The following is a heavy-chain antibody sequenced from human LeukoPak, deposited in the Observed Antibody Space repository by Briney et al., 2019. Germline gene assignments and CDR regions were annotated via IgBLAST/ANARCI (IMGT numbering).Heavy chain of an antibody. CDR1: GFTFSTYY. D-gene: IGHD2-2*01. J-gene: IGHJ4*02. V-gene: IGHV3-21*01. CDR3: ARPRGCGSARCNNFDY. CDR2: ISTSSSYI. Sequence: PGGSLRLSCAASGFTFSTYYMNWVRQAPGKGLEWVSSISTSSSYIYYADAVKGRFTISRDNAKNSLYLQINSLRAEDTAVYYCARPRGCGSARCNNFDYWGQGTLVTVSS.